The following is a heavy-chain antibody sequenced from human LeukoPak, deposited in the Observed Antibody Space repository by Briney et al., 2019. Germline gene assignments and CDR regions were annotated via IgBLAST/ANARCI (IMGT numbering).Heavy chain of an antibody. D-gene: IGHD6-13*01. CDR3: ATPSEYSSSWYQFDY. CDR1: GGTFSSYA. CDR2: IIPIFGTA. J-gene: IGHJ4*02. V-gene: IGHV1-69*05. Sequence: ASVKVSCKASGGTFSSYAISWVRQAPGQGLEWMGGIIPIFGTANYAQKFQGRVTITTDESTSTAYMELSSLRSEDTAVYYCATPSEYSSSWYQFDYWGQGTLVTVSS.